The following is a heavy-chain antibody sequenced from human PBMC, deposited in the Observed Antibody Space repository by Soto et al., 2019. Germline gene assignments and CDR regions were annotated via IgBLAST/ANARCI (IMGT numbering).Heavy chain of an antibody. CDR3: ARGRLGRSSWKGSYYYYGMDV. CDR2: INHSGST. J-gene: IGHJ6*02. D-gene: IGHD6-13*01. CDR1: GGSFSGYY. V-gene: IGHV4-34*01. Sequence: QVQPQQWGAGLLKPSETLSLTRAVYGGSFSGYYWSWIRQPPGKGLEWIGEINHSGSTNYNPSLKSRVTISVDTSKNQFSLKLSSVTAADTAVYYCARGRLGRSSWKGSYYYYGMDVWGQGTTVTVSS.